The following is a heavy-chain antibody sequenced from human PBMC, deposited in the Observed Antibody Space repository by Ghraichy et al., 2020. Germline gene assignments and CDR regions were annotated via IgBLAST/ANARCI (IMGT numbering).Heavy chain of an antibody. CDR3: ARECRGGSCYFQH. CDR1: GGSFSGYY. CDR2: LNYGGST. J-gene: IGHJ1*01. Sequence: SETLSLTCAVYGGSFSGYYWSWIRQPPGKGLEWIGELNYGGSTNYNPSLKSRVTISEDTSKNQFSLKLSSVTAADTAVYYCARECRGGSCYFQHWGQGTLVTVSS. V-gene: IGHV4-34*01. D-gene: IGHD2-15*01.